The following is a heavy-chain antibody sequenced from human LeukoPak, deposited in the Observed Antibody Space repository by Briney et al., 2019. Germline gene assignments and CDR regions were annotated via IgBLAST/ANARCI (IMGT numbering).Heavy chain of an antibody. CDR1: GGTFSSYA. J-gene: IGHJ6*04. Sequence: EASVTVSCKASGGTFSSYAISWVRQAPGQGLEWMGGIIPIFGTANYAQKFQGRVTITADKSTSTAYMELSSLRSDDTAVYYCARGPDIVVVPAAHAGGDYYYGMDVWGKGTTVTVSS. CDR3: ARGPDIVVVPAAHAGGDYYYGMDV. V-gene: IGHV1-69*06. CDR2: IIPIFGTA. D-gene: IGHD2-2*01.